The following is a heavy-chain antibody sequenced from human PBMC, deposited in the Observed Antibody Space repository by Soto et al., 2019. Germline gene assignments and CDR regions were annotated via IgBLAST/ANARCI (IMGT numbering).Heavy chain of an antibody. Sequence: QVQLQQWGAGPLRPLETLSLTCGVSGVSFSGYYWAWIRQAPGKGLEWIGEINDRGSINYNPSLKSRVSISVDKSKNHYSLNLRSVTAADTAVYYCARESHDILTGPPWVWYFDLCGRGTVVTVSS. CDR3: ARESHDILTGPPWVWYFDL. D-gene: IGHD3-9*01. CDR1: GVSFSGYY. V-gene: IGHV4-34*01. J-gene: IGHJ2*01. CDR2: INDRGSI.